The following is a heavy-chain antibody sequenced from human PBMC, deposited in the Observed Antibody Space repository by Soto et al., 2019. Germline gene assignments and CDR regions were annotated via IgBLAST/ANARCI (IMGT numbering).Heavy chain of an antibody. V-gene: IGHV4-4*02. Sequence: QVQLQESGPGLVKPSGTLSLTCAVSGVSISSSYWWRWVRQPPGKGLEWIGEIYHSGSTNYNPSLKSRVTISIDKSKNQFSLKLSSLTAADTAVYYCARDPDCDIPINYWGQGTLVTVSS. J-gene: IGHJ4*02. CDR3: ARDPDCDIPINY. CDR1: GVSISSSYW. CDR2: IYHSGST. D-gene: IGHD2-2*02.